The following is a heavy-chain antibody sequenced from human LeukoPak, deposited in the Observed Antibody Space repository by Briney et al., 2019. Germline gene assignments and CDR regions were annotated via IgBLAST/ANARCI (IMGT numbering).Heavy chain of an antibody. D-gene: IGHD3-22*01. CDR2: INSDGINT. J-gene: IGHJ5*02. Sequence: GGSLRLSCAASGFSFSTYSMNWVRQAPGKGLVWVSRINSDGINTSYADSVKGRFTISRDNAKNTLNLQMNSLRAEDTAVYYCARDLGQYYDTSDNWFDPWGQGTLVTVSS. CDR3: ARDLGQYYDTSDNWFDP. CDR1: GFSFSTYS. V-gene: IGHV3-74*01.